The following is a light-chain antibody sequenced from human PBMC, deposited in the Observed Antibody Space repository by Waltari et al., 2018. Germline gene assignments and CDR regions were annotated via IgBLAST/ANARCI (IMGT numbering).Light chain of an antibody. CDR3: QQYYSTPWT. CDR2: WAS. Sequence: DIVMTQSPDSLAVSLGERATFNCKYSQTVLYSSNNKNYLSWYQQKPGQPPKLLIYWASTRQSGVPDRFSGSGSGTDFTLTISRLQTEDVAVYYCQQYYSTPWTFGQGTKVEIK. V-gene: IGKV4-1*01. J-gene: IGKJ1*01. CDR1: QTVLYSSNNKNY.